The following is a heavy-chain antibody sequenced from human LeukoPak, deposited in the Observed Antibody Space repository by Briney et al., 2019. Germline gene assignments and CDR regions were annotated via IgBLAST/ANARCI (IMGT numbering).Heavy chain of an antibody. V-gene: IGHV4-38-2*02. CDR1: GHSISSGYY. J-gene: IGHJ6*03. Sequence: SETLSLTCTVSGHSISSGYYWGWIRQPPGKGLEWIGSIYHSGSTYYNPSLKSRVTISVDTSKNQFSLKLSSVTAADTAVYYCVSTYNNYYYYYMDVWGKGTTVTISS. D-gene: IGHD1-1*01. CDR2: IYHSGST. CDR3: VSTYNNYYYYYMDV.